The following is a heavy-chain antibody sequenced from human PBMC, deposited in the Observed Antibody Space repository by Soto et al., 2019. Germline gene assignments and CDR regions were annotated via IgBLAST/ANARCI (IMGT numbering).Heavy chain of an antibody. J-gene: IGHJ4*02. CDR1: GGSMSEYF. D-gene: IGHD3-10*01. CDR2: VYYLGST. V-gene: IGHV4-59*01. Sequence: QVQLQESGPGQVKPSETLSLTCTVSGGSMSEYFWSWIRQSPGKGLEWIGYVYYLGSTDYNPSLKSRVSISVDTSKRQFSLKLSSVIVADTAVYYCARDGYDGSGSPYPAYWGPGTQVTVSS. CDR3: ARDGYDGSGSPYPAY.